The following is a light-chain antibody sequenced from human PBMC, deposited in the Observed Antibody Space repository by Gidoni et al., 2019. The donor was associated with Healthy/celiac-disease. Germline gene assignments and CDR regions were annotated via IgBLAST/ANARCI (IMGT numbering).Light chain of an antibody. Sequence: DIQMTQSPSPLSASVGDRDTITCRASQSISSYLNWYQQKPGKAPKLLIYAASSLPSGVPSRFSGSGSGTDFTLTISSLQPEDFATYYCQQSYSTPRTFGPGTKVDIK. CDR2: AAS. V-gene: IGKV1-39*01. CDR3: QQSYSTPRT. CDR1: QSISSY. J-gene: IGKJ3*01.